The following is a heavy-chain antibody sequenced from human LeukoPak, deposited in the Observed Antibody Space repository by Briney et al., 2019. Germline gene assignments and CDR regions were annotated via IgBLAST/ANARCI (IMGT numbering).Heavy chain of an antibody. Sequence: PSQTLSLTRTVSGGSISSGSYYWSWIRQPAGKGLEWIGRIYTSGSTNYNPSLKSRVTISVDTSKNQFSLKLISVTAADTAVYYCARAPRDNSGYPHYLDYWGQGTLVTVSS. D-gene: IGHD3-22*01. CDR2: IYTSGST. CDR3: ARAPRDNSGYPHYLDY. J-gene: IGHJ4*02. CDR1: GGSISSGSYY. V-gene: IGHV4-61*02.